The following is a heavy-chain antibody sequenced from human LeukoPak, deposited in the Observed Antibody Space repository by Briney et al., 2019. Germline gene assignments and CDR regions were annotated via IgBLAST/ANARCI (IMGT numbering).Heavy chain of an antibody. V-gene: IGHV1-2*02. CDR2: TNPSTGGT. Sequence: ASVKVSCKTSGYSFTGSYLHWVRQVPGQGLEWMGWTNPSTGGTKSAQQFEGRVTMTRDTSNTTGYLELRSLRLDDTATYYCARGGAFCSITTCHEFDHWGQGTLVIVSS. CDR3: ARGGAFCSITTCHEFDH. CDR1: GYSFTGSY. D-gene: IGHD2-2*01. J-gene: IGHJ4*02.